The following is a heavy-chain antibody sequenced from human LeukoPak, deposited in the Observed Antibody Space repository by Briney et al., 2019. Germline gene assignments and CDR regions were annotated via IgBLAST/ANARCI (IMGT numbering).Heavy chain of an antibody. Sequence: GGSLRFSCAASGFNVSNNYMNWVRQAPGKGLEWVSVIFSSGPTYYADSVKGRFTISRDTSKNALYLQMNSLRAEDTAVYYCAISGLGFGEFRGLDYWGQGTLVTVSS. V-gene: IGHV3-53*01. J-gene: IGHJ4*02. CDR1: GFNVSNNY. D-gene: IGHD3-10*01. CDR2: IFSSGPT. CDR3: AISGLGFGEFRGLDY.